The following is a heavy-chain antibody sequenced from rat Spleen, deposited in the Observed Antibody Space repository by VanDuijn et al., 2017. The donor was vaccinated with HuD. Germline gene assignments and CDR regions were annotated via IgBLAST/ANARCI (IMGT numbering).Heavy chain of an antibody. Sequence: EVQLVESGGGLVQPGSPLKLSCAASGFTFSSNWLNWIRQAPTKGLEWIASISTGGTNTYYRGSVKGRFTISRDNAKNTQYLQTDSLRSEDTATYYCTRGYVMDAWGQGASVTVSS. J-gene: IGHJ4*01. V-gene: IGHV5S13*01. CDR3: TRGYVMDA. CDR2: ISTGGTNT. CDR1: GFTFSSNW.